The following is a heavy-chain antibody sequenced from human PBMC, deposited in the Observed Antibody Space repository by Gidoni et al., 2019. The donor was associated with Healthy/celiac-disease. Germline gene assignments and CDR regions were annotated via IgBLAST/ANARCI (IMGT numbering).Heavy chain of an antibody. V-gene: IGHV3-43*01. J-gene: IGHJ4*02. CDR1: GFTFDDYT. Sequence: EVQLVESGGVVVQPGGSLRLSCAASGFTFDDYTMHWVRQAPGKGLEWVSLISWDGGSTYYADSVKGRFTISRDNSKNSLYLQMNSLRTEDTALYYCAKDWGGSSYYFDYWGQGTLVTVSS. D-gene: IGHD6-6*01. CDR3: AKDWGGSSYYFDY. CDR2: ISWDGGST.